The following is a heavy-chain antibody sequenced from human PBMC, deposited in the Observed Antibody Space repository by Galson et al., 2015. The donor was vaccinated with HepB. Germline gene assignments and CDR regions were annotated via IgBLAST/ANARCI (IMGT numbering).Heavy chain of an antibody. D-gene: IGHD3-9*01. V-gene: IGHV1-2*04. CDR3: ARDGGPGAPDILTGYHETLYYYYGMDV. CDR1: GYTFTGYY. Sequence: SVKVSCKASGYTFTGYYMHWVRQAPGQGLEWMGWINPNSGGTNYAQKFQGWVTMTRDTSISTAYMELSRLRSDDTAVYYCARDGGPGAPDILTGYHETLYYYYGMDVWGQGTTVTVSS. J-gene: IGHJ6*02. CDR2: INPNSGGT.